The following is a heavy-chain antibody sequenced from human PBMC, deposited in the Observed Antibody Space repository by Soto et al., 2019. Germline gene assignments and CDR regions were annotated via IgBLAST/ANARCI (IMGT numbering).Heavy chain of an antibody. V-gene: IGHV4-31*08. Sequence: TLSLTCTISGGSISSGGYYWSWIRQHPGKGLEWIGYIYYSGSTYYNPSLKSRVTISKDTSKNQVVLTMTNMDPVDTATYYCARILDRRTTNPYFDYWGQGTLVTVSS. CDR3: ARILDRRTTNPYFDY. CDR1: GGSISSGGYY. CDR2: IYYSGST. D-gene: IGHD4-17*01. J-gene: IGHJ4*02.